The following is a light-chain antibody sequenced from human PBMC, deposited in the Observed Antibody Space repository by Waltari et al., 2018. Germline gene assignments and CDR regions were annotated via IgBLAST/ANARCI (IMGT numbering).Light chain of an antibody. V-gene: IGKV3-20*01. CDR1: QSISRY. J-gene: IGKJ1*01. Sequence: IMLTQSPGTLSLSPGERANHSCRASQSISRYLAWYQQKPGQAPRLLIYGASTRATGIPDRFSGSGSGTDFSLTISGLEPEDSAVYYCQHHFRLPATFGQGTKVEIK. CDR2: GAS. CDR3: QHHFRLPAT.